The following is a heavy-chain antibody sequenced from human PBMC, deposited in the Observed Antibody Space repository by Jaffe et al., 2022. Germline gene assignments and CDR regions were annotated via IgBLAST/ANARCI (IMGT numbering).Heavy chain of an antibody. J-gene: IGHJ4*02. CDR1: GASISSGSYY. D-gene: IGHD5-12*01. Sequence: QVQLQESGPGLVKPSQTLSLTCTVSGASISSGSYYWSWIRQPAGKGLEWIGRIYGNGSTNYNPSLKSRVTISVDTSKNQFSLKVSSVTAADTAMYYCARGSSGYDYGWGQGTLVTVSS. CDR3: ARGSSGYDYG. CDR2: IYGNGST. V-gene: IGHV4-61*02.